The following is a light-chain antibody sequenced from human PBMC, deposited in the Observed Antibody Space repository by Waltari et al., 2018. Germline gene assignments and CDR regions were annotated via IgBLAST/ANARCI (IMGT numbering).Light chain of an antibody. Sequence: SVLPQPPSASGTPGQRVCTSCSGSSSNIGSKSVNWSQQVPGTAPQLLIYSTNQLPSGVPDRDSVSNAGTSAALASIGLKSEDEADYYYATWDDSLNGVFGEGTKLTFL. CDR3: ATWDDSLNGV. CDR2: STN. V-gene: IGLV1-44*01. J-gene: IGLJ2*01. CDR1: SSNIGSKS.